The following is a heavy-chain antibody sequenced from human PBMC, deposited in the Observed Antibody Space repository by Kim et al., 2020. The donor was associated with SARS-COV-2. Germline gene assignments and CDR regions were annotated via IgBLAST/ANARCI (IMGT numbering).Heavy chain of an antibody. Sequence: ASVKVSCKASGYTFTGYYMHWVRQAPGQGLEWMGRINPNSGGTNYAQKFQGRVTMTRDTSISTAYMELSSLRSDDTAVYYCSRVRLYSSGVPLGYYYYGMDVWGQGTTVTVSS. CDR3: SRVRLYSSGVPLGYYYYGMDV. CDR2: INPNSGGT. CDR1: GYTFTGYY. J-gene: IGHJ6*02. V-gene: IGHV1-2*06. D-gene: IGHD6-19*01.